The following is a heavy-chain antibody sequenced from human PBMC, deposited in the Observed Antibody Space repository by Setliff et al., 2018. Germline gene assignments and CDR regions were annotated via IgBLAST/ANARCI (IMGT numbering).Heavy chain of an antibody. Sequence: PSETLSLTCAVYGGSFSSYYWNWIRQPAGKGLEWIGQIYSSGSSNYNPSLKSRLTISVDTSKNQFSLRLTSVTAADTAVYYCARRGYYDSSGVDGFDIWGQGTVVTVSS. V-gene: IGHV4-59*10. CDR2: IYSSGSS. CDR1: GGSFSSYY. J-gene: IGHJ3*02. D-gene: IGHD3-22*01. CDR3: ARRGYYDSSGVDGFDI.